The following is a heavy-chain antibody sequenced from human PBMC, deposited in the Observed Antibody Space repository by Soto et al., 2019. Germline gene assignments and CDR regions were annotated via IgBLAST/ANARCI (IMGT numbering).Heavy chain of an antibody. V-gene: IGHV3-30-3*01. CDR3: AREWSASGDLDY. D-gene: IGHD3-10*01. Sequence: QVQLVESGGGVVQPGRSLRLSCAASGFTFSSHSIQWVRQAPGKGLEWVAVISYDGSIKYYADSVKGRFTISRDNCKNTAYLQLNSLRAADTGVFYCAREWSASGDLDYWGQGTLVIVS. J-gene: IGHJ4*02. CDR2: ISYDGSIK. CDR1: GFTFSSHS.